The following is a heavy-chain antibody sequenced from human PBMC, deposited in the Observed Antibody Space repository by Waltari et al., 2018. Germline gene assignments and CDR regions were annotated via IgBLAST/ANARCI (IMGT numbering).Heavy chain of an antibody. J-gene: IGHJ5*02. V-gene: IGHV4-59*11. Sequence: QVQLQESGPGLVKPSETLSLTCTVSGGSISSPYWSWIRQPPGKGLEWIGYIYYSGSTNYNPSLKSRVTISVDTSKNQFSLKLSSVTAADTAVYYCARVSGMIVAVNWFDPWGQGTLVTVSS. CDR2: IYYSGST. D-gene: IGHD3-22*01. CDR1: GGSISSPY. CDR3: ARVSGMIVAVNWFDP.